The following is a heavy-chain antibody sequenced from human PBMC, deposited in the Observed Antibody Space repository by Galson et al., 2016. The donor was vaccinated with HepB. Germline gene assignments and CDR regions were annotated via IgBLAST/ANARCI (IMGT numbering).Heavy chain of an antibody. J-gene: IGHJ4*02. CDR1: GFSVNTYA. D-gene: IGHD3-9*01. CDR3: AREPVRLDDLLTGPPKNPDY. Sequence: SLRLSCAASGFSVNTYAVNWVRQAPGKGLEWVAVLSTNGLSQHYSDSVKDRFTISKDNAKNSLYLQMNSLSAEDTAVYYCAREPVRLDDLLTGPPKNPDYWGQGTLVTVSS. V-gene: IGHV3-30-3*01. CDR2: LSTNGLSQ.